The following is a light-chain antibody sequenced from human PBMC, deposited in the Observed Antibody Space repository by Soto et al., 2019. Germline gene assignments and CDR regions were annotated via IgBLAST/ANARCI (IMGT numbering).Light chain of an antibody. J-gene: IGKJ3*01. CDR1: QSVSNN. Sequence: EIVMTQSPATLSVSPGERVTLSCGASQSVSNNLAWYQQKPGQAPRLLIYGASTRATGIPARFSGSGSGTEFTLTISSLQSEDFAVYFCQQYNNWPPFTFGPGTKVDIK. CDR3: QQYNNWPPFT. V-gene: IGKV3-15*01. CDR2: GAS.